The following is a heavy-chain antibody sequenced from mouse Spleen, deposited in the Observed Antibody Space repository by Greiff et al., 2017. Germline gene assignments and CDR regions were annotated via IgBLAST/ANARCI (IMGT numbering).Heavy chain of an antibody. CDR3: ALTGTSLDY. Sequence: VQLQQPGAELVMPGASVKLSCKASGYTFTSYWMHWVKQRPGQGLEWIGEIDPSDSYTNYNQKFKGKATLTVDKSSSTAYMQLSSLTSEDSAVYYCALTGTSLDYWGQGTTLTVSS. CDR2: IDPSDSYT. D-gene: IGHD4-1*01. J-gene: IGHJ2*01. V-gene: IGHV1-69*01. CDR1: GYTFTSYW.